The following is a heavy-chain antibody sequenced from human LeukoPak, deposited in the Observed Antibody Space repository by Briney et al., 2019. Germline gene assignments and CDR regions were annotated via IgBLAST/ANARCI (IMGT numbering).Heavy chain of an antibody. Sequence: SETLSLTCTVSGGSISSGGYYWSWIRQHPGKGLEWIGYIYYSGSTYYNPSLKSRVTISVDTSKNQFSLKLSSVTAADTAVYYCARFTIFEWFDPWGQGTLVTVSS. CDR3: ARFTIFEWFDP. CDR1: GGSISSGGYY. V-gene: IGHV4-31*03. CDR2: IYYSGST. D-gene: IGHD3-3*01. J-gene: IGHJ5*02.